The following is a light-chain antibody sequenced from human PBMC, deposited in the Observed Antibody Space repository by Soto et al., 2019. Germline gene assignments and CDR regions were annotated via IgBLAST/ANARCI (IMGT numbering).Light chain of an antibody. CDR3: QQYNDWWT. J-gene: IGKJ1*01. V-gene: IGKV3D-15*01. CDR2: GAS. CDR1: QSVSSN. Sequence: EIVMTQSPATLSVSPGERATLSCRASQSVSSNLAWYQQKPGQAPGLLIYGASSRATGIPDRFSGSGSGTDFTLTISRLEPEDFAVYYCQQYNDWWTFGQGTKVDIK.